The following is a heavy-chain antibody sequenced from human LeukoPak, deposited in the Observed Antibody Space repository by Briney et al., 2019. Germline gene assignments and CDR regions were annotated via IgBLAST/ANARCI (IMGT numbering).Heavy chain of an antibody. J-gene: IGHJ4*02. CDR3: ARGSSVVALD. Sequence: GGSLRLSCAASGFTFSSYWMDWVRHVPGKGLVWVSRITSEGSSTSYADSVKGRFTISRDNAKNTLYLQMNSLRAEDAAVYYCARGSSVVALDWGQGTLVTVSS. CDR1: GFTFSSYW. D-gene: IGHD2-15*01. CDR2: ITSEGSST. V-gene: IGHV3-74*01.